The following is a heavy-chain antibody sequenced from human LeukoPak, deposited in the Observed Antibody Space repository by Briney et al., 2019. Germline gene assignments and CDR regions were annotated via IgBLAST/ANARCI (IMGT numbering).Heavy chain of an antibody. CDR3: ARTYYYGSGTYYYYGMDV. D-gene: IGHD3-10*01. CDR2: INHSGST. CDR1: GGSISSGDYS. Sequence: SETLSLTCTVSGGSISSGDYSWSWIRQPPGKGLEWIGEINHSGSTNYNPSLKSRVTISVDTSKNQFSLKLSSVTAADTAVYYCARTYYYGSGTYYYYGMDVWGQGTTVTVSS. V-gene: IGHV4-61*08. J-gene: IGHJ6*02.